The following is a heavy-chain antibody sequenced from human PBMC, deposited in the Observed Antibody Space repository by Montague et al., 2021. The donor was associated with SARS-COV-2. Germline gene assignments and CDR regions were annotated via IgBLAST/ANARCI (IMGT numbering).Heavy chain of an antibody. J-gene: IGHJ4*02. D-gene: IGHD3-9*01. V-gene: IGHV3-48*03. CDR3: AKDGDSSYYDSLTGFYQYFEY. Sequence: SLRLSGAASGFTFSNYEMHWVRQAPGKGLEWLSYISTSGSLIYYADSVKGRSTISRDNAKNALYLQLDSLTAADTAVYYCAKDGDSSYYDSLTGFYQYFEYWGQGTLVTVSS. CDR2: ISTSGSLI. CDR1: GFTFSNYE.